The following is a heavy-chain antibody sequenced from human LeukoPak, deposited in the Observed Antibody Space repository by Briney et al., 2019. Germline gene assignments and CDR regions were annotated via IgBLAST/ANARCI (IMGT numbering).Heavy chain of an antibody. D-gene: IGHD3-3*01. V-gene: IGHV3-23*01. CDR3: AKDPSPFYDFWSGYK. CDR1: GFTFAGHT. J-gene: IGHJ4*02. Sequence: GGSLRLSCAASGFTFAGHTMTWLRQAPGKGLEWVSIIGGRDDRTYYADSVEGRFTISRDNSKNILYLQMSSLRAEDTAVYYCAKDPSPFYDFWSGYKWGQGTLVTVSS. CDR2: IGGRDDRT.